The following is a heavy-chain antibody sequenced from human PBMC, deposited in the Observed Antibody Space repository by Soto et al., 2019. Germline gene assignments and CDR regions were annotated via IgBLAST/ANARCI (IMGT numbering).Heavy chain of an antibody. J-gene: IGHJ6*02. CDR1: GGTFSSYA. CDR3: AREWRSGGYSGYDWFDGMDV. CDR2: IIPIFGTA. V-gene: IGHV1-69*13. Sequence: GASVKVSCKASGGTFSSYAISWVRQAPGQGLEWMGGIIPIFGTANYAQKFQGRVTITADESTSTAYMELSSLRSEDTAVYYCAREWRSGGYSGYDWFDGMDVWGQGTTVTVSS. D-gene: IGHD5-12*01.